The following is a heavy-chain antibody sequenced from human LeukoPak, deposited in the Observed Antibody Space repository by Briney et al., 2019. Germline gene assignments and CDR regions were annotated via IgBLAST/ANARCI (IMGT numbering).Heavy chain of an antibody. CDR2: IYYSGST. D-gene: IGHD2-15*01. Sequence: PSETLSLTCTVSGGSISSYYWSWIRQPPGKGLEWIGYIYYSGSTNYNPSLKSRVTMSVDTSKNQFSLKLSSVTAADTAVYYCARDRYCSGGSCYSWFDPWGQGTLVTVSS. J-gene: IGHJ5*02. CDR3: ARDRYCSGGSCYSWFDP. V-gene: IGHV4-59*12. CDR1: GGSISSYY.